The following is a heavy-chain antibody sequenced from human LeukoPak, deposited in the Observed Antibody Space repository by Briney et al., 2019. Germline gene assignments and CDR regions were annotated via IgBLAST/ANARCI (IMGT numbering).Heavy chain of an antibody. CDR1: GFTFSNYA. V-gene: IGHV3-30-3*01. Sequence: GTSLRLSCAGSGFTFSNYAMHWVRQAPGKGLEWVAVISFDGTNKYYANSVKGRFTISRDNAKNSLYLQMNSLRAEDTAVYYCARVQKLTDDDYWGQGTLVTVSS. CDR2: ISFDGTNK. J-gene: IGHJ4*02. CDR3: ARVQKLTDDDY. D-gene: IGHD4/OR15-4a*01.